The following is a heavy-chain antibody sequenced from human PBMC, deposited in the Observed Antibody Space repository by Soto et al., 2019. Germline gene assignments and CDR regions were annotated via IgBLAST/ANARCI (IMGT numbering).Heavy chain of an antibody. V-gene: IGHV3-7*03. J-gene: IGHJ4*02. CDR1: GFTFSSYW. CDR3: ASSSKLVVVAATRFDY. CDR2: IKQDGSEK. D-gene: IGHD2-15*01. Sequence: GGSLRLSCAASGFTFSSYWMSWVRQAPGKGLEWVANIKQDGSEKYYVDSVKGRFTISRDNAKNSLYLQMSSLRSEDTAVYYCASSSKLVVVAATRFDYWGQGTLVTVSS.